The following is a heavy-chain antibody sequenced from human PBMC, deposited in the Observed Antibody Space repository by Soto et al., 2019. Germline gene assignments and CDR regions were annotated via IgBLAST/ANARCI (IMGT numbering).Heavy chain of an antibody. D-gene: IGHD4-4*01. CDR1: GGSISSGAFY. CDR3: ARSYTATTEANWFDP. V-gene: IGHV4-31*03. Sequence: QVQLQESGPGLVKTSQTLSLTCTVSGGSISSGAFYWTWIRQYPGRGLEWIGYTHYSGSTYFNPSFKSRVIMSVDTSTNQFSLKVTSVTAADTAVYYCARSYTATTEANWFDPWGQGTLVTVSS. J-gene: IGHJ5*02. CDR2: THYSGST.